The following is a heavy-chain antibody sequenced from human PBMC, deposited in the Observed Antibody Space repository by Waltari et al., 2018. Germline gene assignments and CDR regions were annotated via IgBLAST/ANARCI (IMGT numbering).Heavy chain of an antibody. CDR1: GFTFRSYA. J-gene: IGHJ4*02. V-gene: IGHV3-30-3*01. Sequence: QVQLAESGGGVVQPGRSLRLSCAASGFTFRSYAFHWVRQSPDKGLEWMALISFDENDKYYADSVKGRFTISRDNSENTLYLQVNSLRPEDTAVYYCARDEVPGKFDSWGQGTLVTVSS. CDR2: ISFDENDK. CDR3: ARDEVPGKFDS. D-gene: IGHD1-26*01.